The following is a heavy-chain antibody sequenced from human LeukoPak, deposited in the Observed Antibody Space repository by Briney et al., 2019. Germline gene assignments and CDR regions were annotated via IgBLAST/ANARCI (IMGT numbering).Heavy chain of an antibody. J-gene: IGHJ5*02. CDR1: GFTFSSYG. CDR3: TKPVGAPVRGWFDP. CDR2: IGASGGSA. D-gene: IGHD1-26*01. V-gene: IGHV3-23*01. Sequence: PGGSLRLSCAASGFTFSSYGMHWVRQAPGKGLEWVSSIGASGGSAFYADSVKGRFTSSRDNFRNTLYLQMNYLRVDDTAIYYCTKPVGAPVRGWFDPWGQGTLVTVSS.